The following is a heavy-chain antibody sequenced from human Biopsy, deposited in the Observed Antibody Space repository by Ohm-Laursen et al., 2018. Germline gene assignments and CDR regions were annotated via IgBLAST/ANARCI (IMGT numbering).Heavy chain of an antibody. CDR3: ARDRGYYYYYGMDV. Sequence: GASVKVSCKASGYTFPSYGISWVRQAPGQGLEWMGWISAYNGNRNYAQKFQGRVTMTTDTSTSTAYMELRSLRSDDTAVYYCARDRGYYYYYGMDVWGQGTTVTVSS. V-gene: IGHV1-18*01. CDR1: GYTFPSYG. J-gene: IGHJ6*02. CDR2: ISAYNGNR. D-gene: IGHD3-10*01.